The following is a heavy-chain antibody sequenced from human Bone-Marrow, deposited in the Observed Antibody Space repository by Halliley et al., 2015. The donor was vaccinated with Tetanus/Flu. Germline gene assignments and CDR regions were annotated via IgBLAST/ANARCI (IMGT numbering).Heavy chain of an antibody. CDR1: GDSIDSAKW. D-gene: IGHD3-16*01. V-gene: IGHV4-4*02. J-gene: IGHJ6*02. CDR3: ARVGDSGFGAHSYGLDV. Sequence: TLSLTCTVLGDSIDSAKWWHWVRQSPRKGLEWIGEIYFSGTTNYNPSLKTQASISFDKSKNQFSLNLTSVTAADTALYYCARVGDSGFGAHSYGLDVWGQGTPVTVTS. CDR2: IYFSGTT.